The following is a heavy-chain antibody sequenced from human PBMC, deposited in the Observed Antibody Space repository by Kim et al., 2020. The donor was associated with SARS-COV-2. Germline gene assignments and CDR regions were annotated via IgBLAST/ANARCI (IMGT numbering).Heavy chain of an antibody. Sequence: GGSLRLSCAASGFTFSSYAMHWVRQAPGKGLEWVAVISYDGSNKYYADSVKGRFTISRDNSKNTLYLQMNSLRAEDTAVYYCAREGDWNDVPTDYYYYGMDVWGQGTTVTVSS. CDR3: AREGDWNDVPTDYYYYGMDV. D-gene: IGHD1-1*01. V-gene: IGHV3-30-3*01. J-gene: IGHJ6*02. CDR1: GFTFSSYA. CDR2: ISYDGSNK.